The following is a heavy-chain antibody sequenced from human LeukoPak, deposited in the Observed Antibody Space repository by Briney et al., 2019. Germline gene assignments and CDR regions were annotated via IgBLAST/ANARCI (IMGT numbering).Heavy chain of an antibody. CDR2: ISGGGDST. CDR1: GFTSSNYA. D-gene: IGHD7-27*01. V-gene: IGHV3-23*01. Sequence: GGSLRLSCAASGFTSSNYAMSWVRQAPGKGLEWVSSISGGGDSTNYAESVKGRFTISRDNSKNALFLQMNSLTAEDTAIYYCAKDPLNWGTIYFDYWGQGTLVTVSS. CDR3: AKDPLNWGTIYFDY. J-gene: IGHJ4*02.